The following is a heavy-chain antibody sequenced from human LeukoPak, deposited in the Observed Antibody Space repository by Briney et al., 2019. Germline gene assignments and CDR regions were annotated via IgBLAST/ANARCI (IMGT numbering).Heavy chain of an antibody. CDR3: AKGRNLRFKAVTMIVVALDY. V-gene: IGHV3-23*01. CDR2: ISGSGGST. J-gene: IGHJ4*02. D-gene: IGHD3-22*01. CDR1: GFTFSSYA. Sequence: GGSLRLSCAASGFTFSSYAMSWVRQAPGKGLEWVSAISGSGGSTYYADSVKGRFTISRDNSKNTLYLQMNSLRAEDTAVYYCAKGRNLRFKAVTMIVVALDYWGQGTLVTVSS.